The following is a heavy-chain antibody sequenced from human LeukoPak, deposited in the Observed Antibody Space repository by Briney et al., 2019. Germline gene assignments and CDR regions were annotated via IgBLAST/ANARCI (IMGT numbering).Heavy chain of an antibody. D-gene: IGHD3-3*01. Sequence: SETLSLTCTVSGGSISSSSYYWGWIRQPPGKGLEWIGSIYYSGSTYYNPSLKSRVTISVDTSKNQFSLKLSSVTAADTAVYYCARSTIFGVVIDPWGQGTLVTVSS. CDR3: ARSTIFGVVIDP. CDR1: GGSISSSSYY. CDR2: IYYSGST. J-gene: IGHJ5*02. V-gene: IGHV4-39*07.